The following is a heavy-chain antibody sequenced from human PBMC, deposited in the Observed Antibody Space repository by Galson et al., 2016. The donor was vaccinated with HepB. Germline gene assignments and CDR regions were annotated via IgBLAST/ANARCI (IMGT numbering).Heavy chain of an antibody. V-gene: IGHV5-10-1*01. D-gene: IGHD2/OR15-2a*01. J-gene: IGHJ6*02. CDR2: IDPSDSLT. Sequence: QSGAEVKKPGESLRISCKGSGYSFTSYWIIWVSQMPGKGLEWMGRIDPSDSLTNYSPSSEGLVTISADKSITTAYLQWSSLKSSDTAMYYCAGQGNDTTGWMKGGVDFWGQATTLTASS. CDR1: GYSFTSYW. CDR3: AGQGNDTTGWMKGGVDF.